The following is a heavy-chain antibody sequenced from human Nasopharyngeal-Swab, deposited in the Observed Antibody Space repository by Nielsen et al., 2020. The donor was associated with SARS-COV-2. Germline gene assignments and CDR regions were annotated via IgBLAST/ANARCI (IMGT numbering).Heavy chain of an antibody. Sequence: GESLKISCAASGFAVSRTYMTWVRQAPGTGLEWVSIIYGGGDTYYADSVKGRFTISRHNSENTLFLQMNSLRVEDTAMYYCASNWRYSSFVPRMAPAFDIWGQGTMVTVSS. V-gene: IGHV3-53*04. CDR3: ASNWRYSSFVPRMAPAFDI. J-gene: IGHJ3*02. D-gene: IGHD6-13*01. CDR1: GFAVSRTY. CDR2: IYGGGDT.